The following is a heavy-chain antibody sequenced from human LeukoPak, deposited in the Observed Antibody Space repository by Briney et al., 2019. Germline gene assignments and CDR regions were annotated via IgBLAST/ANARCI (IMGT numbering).Heavy chain of an antibody. CDR3: ARVRIPYDLDP. V-gene: IGHV4-59*01. D-gene: IGHD2-21*01. J-gene: IGHJ5*02. CDR1: GGSISSYY. CDR2: IYYSGST. Sequence: PSETLSLTCTVSGGSISSYYWSCIRQPPGKGLEWIGYIYYSGSTNYNPSLKSRVTISVDTSKNQFSLKLSSVTAADTAVYYCARVRIPYDLDPWGQGTLVTVSS.